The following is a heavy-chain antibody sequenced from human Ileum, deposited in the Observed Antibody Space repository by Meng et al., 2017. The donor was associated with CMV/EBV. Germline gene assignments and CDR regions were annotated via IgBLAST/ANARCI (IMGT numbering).Heavy chain of an antibody. J-gene: IGHJ4*02. CDR1: FTFSSYA. V-gene: IGHV3-30*18. Sequence: FTFSSYARHWVRQTPGKGLEWVAVISCDGSNKDYADSVKGRFTISRDNSKDTLYLQMNSLRTEDTAVYYCAKVLKLLWFGGGTDSWGQGTLVTVSS. D-gene: IGHD3-10*01. CDR2: ISCDGSNK. CDR3: AKVLKLLWFGGGTDS.